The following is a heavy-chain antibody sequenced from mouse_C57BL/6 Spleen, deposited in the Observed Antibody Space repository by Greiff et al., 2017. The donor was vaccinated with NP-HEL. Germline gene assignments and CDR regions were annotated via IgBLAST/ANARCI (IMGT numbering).Heavy chain of an antibody. V-gene: IGHV1-52*01. D-gene: IGHD2-5*01. J-gene: IGHJ3*01. Sequence: QVQLQQPGAELVRPGSSVKLSCKASGYTLTSYWMHWVKQRPIQGLEWIGNIDPSDSETHYNQKFKDKATLTVDKSSSTAYMQLSSLTSEDSAVYYCAIYSNYTTWFAYWGQGTLVTVSA. CDR3: AIYSNYTTWFAY. CDR2: IDPSDSET. CDR1: GYTLTSYW.